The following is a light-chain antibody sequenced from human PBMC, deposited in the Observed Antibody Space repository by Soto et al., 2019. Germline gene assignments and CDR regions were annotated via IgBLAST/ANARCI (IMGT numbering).Light chain of an antibody. Sequence: IQLTLAPSSLSASVGDRVAITCRASQGINSFLAWYQQKPGKAPNLLMYTASNLQSGVPSRFSGSGSGTDFTLTISSLQPEDFATYYCQQSYSTPISFGQGTRLEIK. J-gene: IGKJ5*01. CDR1: QGINSF. CDR3: QQSYSTPIS. CDR2: TAS. V-gene: IGKV1-39*01.